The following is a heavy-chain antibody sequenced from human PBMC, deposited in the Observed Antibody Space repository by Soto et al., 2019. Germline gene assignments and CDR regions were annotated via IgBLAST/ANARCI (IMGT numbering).Heavy chain of an antibody. V-gene: IGHV3-74*01. CDR3: AGDSPHDSSVARDY. Sequence: EVQLVESGGGLVQPGGSLRLSCAASGFTFSTHWMHWVRQAPGKGLVWVSRINGDGSETTYADSVKGRLTISRDNAKNTLYLQMNNLRVEHTAVYYCAGDSPHDSSVARDYWGQGTLVTVSS. D-gene: IGHD3-22*01. J-gene: IGHJ4*02. CDR2: INGDGSET. CDR1: GFTFSTHW.